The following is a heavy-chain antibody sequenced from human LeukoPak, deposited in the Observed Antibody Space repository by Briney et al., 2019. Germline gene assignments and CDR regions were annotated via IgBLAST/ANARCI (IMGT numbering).Heavy chain of an antibody. CDR1: GFTFSSYA. D-gene: IGHD6-13*01. CDR2: ISYDGSNK. V-gene: IGHV3-30*04. J-gene: IGHJ1*01. CDR3: ARDSASSTAGGYLQH. Sequence: GGSLRLSCAASGFTFSSYAMHWVRQAPGKGLEWVAVISYDGSNKYYADSVKGRFTISRDNSKNTLYLQMNSLRAEDTAVYYCARDSASSTAGGYLQHWGQGTLVTVSS.